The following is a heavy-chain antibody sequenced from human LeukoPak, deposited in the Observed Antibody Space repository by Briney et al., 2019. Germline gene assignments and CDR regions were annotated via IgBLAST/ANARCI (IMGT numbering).Heavy chain of an antibody. J-gene: IGHJ6*02. CDR2: INHSGST. V-gene: IGHV4-34*01. D-gene: IGHD2-2*01. CDR1: GGSISSYY. CDR3: ARGNPIVVVPAAIYYYYGMDV. Sequence: SETLSLTCTVSGGSISSYYWSWIRQPPGKGLEWIGEINHSGSTNYNPSLKSRVTISVGTSKNQFSLELSSVTAADTAVYYCARGNPIVVVPAAIYYYYGMDVWGQGTTVTVSS.